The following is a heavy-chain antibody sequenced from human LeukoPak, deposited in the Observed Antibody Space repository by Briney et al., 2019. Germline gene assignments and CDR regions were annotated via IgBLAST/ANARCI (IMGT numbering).Heavy chain of an antibody. Sequence: GGSLRLYCAASGFTFSSYGMHWVRQAPGKGLEWVAVISYDGSNKYYADSVKGRFTISRGNSKNTLYLQMNSLRAEDTAVYYCAKDGVGDYDTSGSVDYWGQGTLVTVSS. V-gene: IGHV3-30*18. J-gene: IGHJ4*02. CDR1: GFTFSSYG. D-gene: IGHD3-22*01. CDR3: AKDGVGDYDTSGSVDY. CDR2: ISYDGSNK.